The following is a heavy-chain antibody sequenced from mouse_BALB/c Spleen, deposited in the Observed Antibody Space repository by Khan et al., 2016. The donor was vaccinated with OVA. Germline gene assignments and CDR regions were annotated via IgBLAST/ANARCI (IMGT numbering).Heavy chain of an antibody. CDR3: ARSVTSTTVVATDFDY. J-gene: IGHJ2*01. CDR1: GYSITSDYA. V-gene: IGHV3-2*02. CDR2: ISYSGRT. D-gene: IGHD1-1*01. Sequence: EVELQESGPGLVKPSQSLSLTCTVTGYSITSDYAWNWLRQFPGNQLEWMGYISYSGRTSYTPSLKSRISITRDTSKNQFFLQLNSGTTEDTATYYCARSVTSTTVVATDFDYWGQGTTLTVSS.